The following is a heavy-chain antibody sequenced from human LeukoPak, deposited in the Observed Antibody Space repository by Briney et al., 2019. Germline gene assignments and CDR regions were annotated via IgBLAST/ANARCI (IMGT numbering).Heavy chain of an antibody. J-gene: IGHJ4*02. Sequence: GASVKVSCKASGYTFTSYYMHWVRQAPGQGLEWMGIINPSGGSTNYAQKFQGRVTMTRDTSTSTVYMELSSLRSEDTAVYYCTRGSRSWSYYGEFYFGGPGTLVTVSA. CDR3: TRGSRSWSYYGEFYF. D-gene: IGHD1-26*01. V-gene: IGHV1-46*01. CDR2: INPSGGST. CDR1: GYTFTSYY.